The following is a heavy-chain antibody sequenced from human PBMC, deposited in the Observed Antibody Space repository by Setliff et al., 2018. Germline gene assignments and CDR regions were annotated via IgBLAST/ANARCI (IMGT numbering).Heavy chain of an antibody. CDR2: FNWNGGST. CDR3: ARDLHWGFDY. V-gene: IGHV3-20*04. CDR1: GFTFDDYG. D-gene: IGHD7-27*01. J-gene: IGHJ4*02. Sequence: GGSLRLSCAASGFTFDDYGMGWVRQAPGKGLEWVSGFNWNGGSTGYADSVKGRFTLSRDNAKNSLYLQMNSLRAEDTALYYCARDLHWGFDYWGLGTLVTVSS.